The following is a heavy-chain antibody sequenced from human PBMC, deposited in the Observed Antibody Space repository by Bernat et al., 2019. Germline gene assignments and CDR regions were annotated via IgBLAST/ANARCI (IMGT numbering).Heavy chain of an antibody. D-gene: IGHD2-15*01. CDR3: AREGSFDDFDY. CDR2: FSSSGSAI. Sequence: EVQLVESGGGLVQPAGSLRLSCAASGFTFSSYELNWVRQAPGKGLEWISYFSSSGSAIYYADSVKSRFTISRDNAKNSLYLQMNNLRAEDTAVYYCAREGSFDDFDYWGQGTLVTVSS. V-gene: IGHV3-48*03. J-gene: IGHJ4*02. CDR1: GFTFSSYE.